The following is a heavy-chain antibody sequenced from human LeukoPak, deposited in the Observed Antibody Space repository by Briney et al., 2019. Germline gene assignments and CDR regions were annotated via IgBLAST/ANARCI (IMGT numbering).Heavy chain of an antibody. J-gene: IGHJ4*02. CDR1: GFTFSDFH. V-gene: IGHV3-15*01. CDR3: TTDLGLTMIRGVIVY. Sequence: GGCLRLSCTASGFTFSDFHMSWIRQAPGKGLEWGGRIKSKGDGETIDNAAPVKGRFTMSRDDSKATLYLQMNSLKAEDTAVYYCTTDLGLTMIRGVIVYWGQGALVTVSS. D-gene: IGHD3-10*01. CDR2: IKSKGDGETI.